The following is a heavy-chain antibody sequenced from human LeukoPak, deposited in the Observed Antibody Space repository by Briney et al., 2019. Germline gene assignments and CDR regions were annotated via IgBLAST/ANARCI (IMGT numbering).Heavy chain of an antibody. V-gene: IGHV4-59*12. J-gene: IGHJ4*02. CDR3: ARGRSGRHDY. CDR2: IYYSGST. Sequence: SETLSLTCTVSGGSISSYYWSWIRQPPGKGLEWIGYIYYSGSTKYNPSLTSRVTMSVDTSKNQFSLKLSSVTAADTAVYYCARGRSGRHDYWGQGTLVTVSS. D-gene: IGHD1-26*01. CDR1: GGSISSYY.